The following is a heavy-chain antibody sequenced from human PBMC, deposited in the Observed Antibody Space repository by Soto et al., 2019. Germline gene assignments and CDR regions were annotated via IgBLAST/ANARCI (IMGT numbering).Heavy chain of an antibody. CDR1: GYSFTSYW. Sequence: GESLKISCKGSGYSFTSYWIGWVRQMPGKGLEWMGIIYPGDSDTRYSPSFQGQVTISADKSISTAYLQWSSLKASDTAMYYCARQDDSPSTHEIPFDDWGQGTLVTVSS. V-gene: IGHV5-51*01. CDR2: IYPGDSDT. J-gene: IGHJ4*02. D-gene: IGHD1-1*01. CDR3: ARQDDSPSTHEIPFDD.